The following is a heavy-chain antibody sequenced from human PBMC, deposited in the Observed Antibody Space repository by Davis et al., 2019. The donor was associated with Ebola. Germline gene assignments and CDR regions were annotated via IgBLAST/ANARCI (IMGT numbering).Heavy chain of an antibody. Sequence: SGPTLVKPTQTLTLTCTFSGFSLSTSGMCVSWIRQPPGKALEWLALIDWDDDKFYSTSLKTRHTITKGTSKNQVVLTMTNMDPVDTATYYCARVFGWFGEPLYFYYGMDVWGQGTTVTVSS. D-gene: IGHD3-10*01. V-gene: IGHV2-70*01. CDR2: IDWDDDK. J-gene: IGHJ6*02. CDR3: ARVFGWFGEPLYFYYGMDV. CDR1: GFSLSTSGMC.